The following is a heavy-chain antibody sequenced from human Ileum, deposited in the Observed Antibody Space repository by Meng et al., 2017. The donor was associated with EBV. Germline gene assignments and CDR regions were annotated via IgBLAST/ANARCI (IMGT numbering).Heavy chain of an antibody. J-gene: IGHJ4*02. CDR1: GFLLSASGVG. D-gene: IGHD1-26*01. CDR3: AHRSPGTYYRY. CDR2: IFWNDDK. V-gene: IGHV2-5*01. Sequence: QITLKESGPTLXXXXXTXTPXFTVSGFLLSASGVGVGWIRQPPGKALEWLALIFWNDDKRFSPSLKSRLTITRDTSKTQVVLTMTDMDPVDTATYYCAHRSPGTYYRYWGQGTLVTVSS.